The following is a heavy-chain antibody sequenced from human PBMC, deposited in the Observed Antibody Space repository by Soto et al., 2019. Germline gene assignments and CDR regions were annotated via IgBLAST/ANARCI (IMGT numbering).Heavy chain of an antibody. CDR3: GCSRCGGDCYTVDY. J-gene: IGHJ4*03. V-gene: IGHV1-3*01. Sequence: VKVSCKPSGYTFTDYAMHWVRQAPGQSLEWMGWINVGDGNTKYSQKFQGRVTITRDTSASTAYMELSSLKSEDTAVYYCGCSRCGGDCYTVDYWGQGTMVTVSS. CDR1: GYTFTDYA. CDR2: INVGDGNT. D-gene: IGHD2-21*02.